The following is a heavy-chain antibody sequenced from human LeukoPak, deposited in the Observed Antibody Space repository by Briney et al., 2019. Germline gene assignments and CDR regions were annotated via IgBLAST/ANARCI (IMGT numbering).Heavy chain of an antibody. J-gene: IGHJ3*02. D-gene: IGHD2-2*01. CDR3: AREKACSTTSCYAFDI. Sequence: PSETLSLTCTVSGASISSGGFPWHWIRQLPGMDLEWIGNIYYTGNAGYNPSLKSRVTISGDTSMNQFSLKLTSVTAADTAVYYCAREKACSTTSCYAFDIWGQGTLVTVSS. V-gene: IGHV4-31*03. CDR1: GASISSGGFP. CDR2: IYYTGNA.